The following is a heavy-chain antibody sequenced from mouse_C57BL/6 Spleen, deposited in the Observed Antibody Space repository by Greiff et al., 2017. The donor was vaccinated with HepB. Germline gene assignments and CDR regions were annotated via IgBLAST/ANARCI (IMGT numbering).Heavy chain of an antibody. V-gene: IGHV1-69*01. CDR3: ARKGVYYGSSLDY. CDR2: IDPSDSYT. Sequence: QVQLQQSGAELVMPGASVKLSCKASGYTFTSYWMHWVKQRPGQGLEWIGEIDPSDSYTNYNQKFKGKSTLTVDKSSSTAYMQLSSLTSEDSAVYYCARKGVYYGSSLDYWGQGTTLTVSS. J-gene: IGHJ2*01. CDR1: GYTFTSYW. D-gene: IGHD1-1*01.